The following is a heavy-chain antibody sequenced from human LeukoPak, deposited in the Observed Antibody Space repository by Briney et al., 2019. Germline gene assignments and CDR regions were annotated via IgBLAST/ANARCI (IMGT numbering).Heavy chain of an antibody. V-gene: IGHV3-30*02. J-gene: IGHJ3*02. Sequence: SGGSLRLSCAASGFTFSSYGMHWVRQAPGKGLEWVAFIRYDGSSKYYADSVKGRFTISRDNSKNTQYLQMNSLRAEDTAVYYCAKFSEYCSGGSCFDAFDIWGQGTMVTVSS. CDR3: AKFSEYCSGGSCFDAFDI. CDR2: IRYDGSSK. D-gene: IGHD2-15*01. CDR1: GFTFSSYG.